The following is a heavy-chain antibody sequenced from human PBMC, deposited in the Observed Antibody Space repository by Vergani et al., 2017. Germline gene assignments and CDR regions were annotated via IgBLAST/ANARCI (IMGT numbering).Heavy chain of an antibody. CDR3: AKLHTYRWQFSFDV. J-gene: IGHJ2*01. CDR2: IIPVFGTA. CDR1: GDSFNNFP. Sequence: QVHLVQSGAEVKKPGSSVKFSCRSSGDSFNNFPITWVRQAPGQGLEWMGRIIPVFGTADYSQKFQDRVTITADESTNTSYMHLSSLRSDDTAVYFCAKLHTYRWQFSFDVWGRGTHVTVSS. D-gene: IGHD2-8*02. V-gene: IGHV1-69*13.